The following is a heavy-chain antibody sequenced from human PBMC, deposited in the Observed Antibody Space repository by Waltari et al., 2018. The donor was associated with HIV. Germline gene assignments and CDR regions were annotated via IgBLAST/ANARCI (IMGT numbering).Heavy chain of an antibody. CDR2: ISYHGDDK. J-gene: IGHJ4*02. CDR3: AKGASGWSPGY. Sequence: QVHLVESGGGVVQPGRSLRLPCAASGFTFRSYAMHWVRQAPGKGLEWVAVISYHGDDKYYADSVKGRFTISRDNSKNTLYLQMNSLRAEDTAVYYCAKGASGWSPGYWGQGTLVTVSS. D-gene: IGHD6-19*01. V-gene: IGHV3-30*18. CDR1: GFTFRSYA.